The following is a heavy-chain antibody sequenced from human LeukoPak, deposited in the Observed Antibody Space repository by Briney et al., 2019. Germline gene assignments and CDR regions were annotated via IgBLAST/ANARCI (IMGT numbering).Heavy chain of an antibody. CDR3: ARGGTYSSSWTWDY. CDR1: GYTFTGYY. V-gene: IGHV1-2*02. Sequence: ASVKVSCKASGYTFTGYYMHWLRQPPGQGLEWMGWINPNSGGTNYAQKFQGRVTMTRDTSISTAYMELSRLRSDDTAVYYCARGGTYSSSWTWDYWGQGTLVTVSS. J-gene: IGHJ4*02. CDR2: INPNSGGT. D-gene: IGHD6-13*01.